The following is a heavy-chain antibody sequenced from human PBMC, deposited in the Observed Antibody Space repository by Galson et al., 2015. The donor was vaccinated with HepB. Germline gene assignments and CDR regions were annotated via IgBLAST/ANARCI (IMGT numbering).Heavy chain of an antibody. CDR1: GFTFSDYY. J-gene: IGHJ2*01. V-gene: IGHV3-11*03. CDR2: ISSSSSYT. Sequence: SLRLSCAASGFTFSDYYMSWIRQAPGKGLEWVSYISSSSSYTNYAGSVKGRFTISRDNAKNSLYLQMNSLRAEDTAVYYCARLHDSSGYYQNWYFDLWGRGTLVTVSS. CDR3: ARLHDSSGYYQNWYFDL. D-gene: IGHD3-22*01.